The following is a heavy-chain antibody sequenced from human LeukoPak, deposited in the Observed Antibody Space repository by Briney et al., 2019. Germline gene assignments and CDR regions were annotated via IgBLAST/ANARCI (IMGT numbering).Heavy chain of an antibody. CDR3: ARLSLCSSTSCYLFDY. D-gene: IGHD2-2*01. J-gene: IGHJ4*02. Sequence: SETLSLTCAVYGGSFSGYYWSWIRQPPGKGLEWIGEINHSGSTNYNPSLKSRVTISVDTSKNQFSLKLSSATAADTAVYYCARLSLCSSTSCYLFDYWGQGTLVTVSS. CDR2: INHSGST. V-gene: IGHV4-34*01. CDR1: GGSFSGYY.